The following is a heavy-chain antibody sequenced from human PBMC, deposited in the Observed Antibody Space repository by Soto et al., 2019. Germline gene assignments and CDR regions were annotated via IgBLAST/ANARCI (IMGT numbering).Heavy chain of an antibody. D-gene: IGHD6-25*01. J-gene: IGHJ5*02. Sequence: QVQLEQSGAEVKKPGSSVKVSCKASGGSFSNYVINWVRQAPGQGLEWMGQTMPSLGAANYAQKFQGRLSLTADESTSTAYMELRSLRPDDTAIYYCANGWARRLDPWGQGTLVTVSS. V-gene: IGHV1-69*01. CDR3: ANGWARRLDP. CDR2: TMPSLGAA. CDR1: GGSFSNYV.